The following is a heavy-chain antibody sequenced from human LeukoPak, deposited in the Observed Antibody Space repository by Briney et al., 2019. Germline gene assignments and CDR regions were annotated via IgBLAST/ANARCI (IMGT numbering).Heavy chain of an antibody. D-gene: IGHD3-10*01. CDR2: IKQDGSEK. CDR1: GFTFSSYW. J-gene: IGHJ2*01. Sequence: GGSLRLSCAASGFTFSSYWMSWVRQAPGKGLEWVANIKQDGSEKYYVDSVKGRFTISRDNAKNSLYLQMNSLRAEDTAVYYCARDLGTYYYGRTFDLWGRGTLVTVSS. V-gene: IGHV3-7*01. CDR3: ARDLGTYYYGRTFDL.